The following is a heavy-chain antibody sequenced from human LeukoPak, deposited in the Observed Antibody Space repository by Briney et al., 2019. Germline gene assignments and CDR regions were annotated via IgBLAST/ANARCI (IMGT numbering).Heavy chain of an antibody. J-gene: IGHJ6*03. CDR2: IIPIFGTA. V-gene: IGHV1-69*06. CDR1: GGTFSSYA. D-gene: IGHD2-21*02. CDR3: AREKYCGGDCYPPYYYYYMDV. Sequence: SVKVSCKASGGTFSSYAISWVRQAPGQGLEWMGGIIPIFGTANYAQKFQGRVTVTADKSTSTAYMELSSLRSEDTAVYYCAREKYCGGDCYPPYYYYYMDVWGKGTTVTVSS.